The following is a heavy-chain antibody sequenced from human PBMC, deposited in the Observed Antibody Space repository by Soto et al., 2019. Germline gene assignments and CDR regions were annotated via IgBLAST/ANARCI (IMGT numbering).Heavy chain of an antibody. CDR1: GFTFTSYA. CDR3: ATWVDYGDYEGFDF. V-gene: IGHV1-18*01. D-gene: IGHD4-17*01. Sequence: ASVKVSCKASGFTFTSYAISWVRQAPGQGLEWMGWISAYNDNTNYAQKLQGRVTMTTDTSTSTAYMELRSLRSDDTATYFCATWVDYGDYEGFDFWGQGTLVTVAS. CDR2: ISAYNDNT. J-gene: IGHJ4*02.